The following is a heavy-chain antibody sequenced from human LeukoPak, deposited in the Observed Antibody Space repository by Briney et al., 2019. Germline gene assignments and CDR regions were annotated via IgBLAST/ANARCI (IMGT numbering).Heavy chain of an antibody. CDR3: ARGGDYKNDY. CDR1: GFTFSSYW. CDR2: INGAGSSI. V-gene: IGHV3-74*01. D-gene: IGHD4-17*01. Sequence: PGGSLRLSCAASGFTFSSYWMHWVRQTPGKGLVWVSRINGAGSSISYADSVKGRVTISRDNAKNTLYLQMNSLRAEDTAVYYCARGGDYKNDYWGQGTLVTVSS. J-gene: IGHJ4*02.